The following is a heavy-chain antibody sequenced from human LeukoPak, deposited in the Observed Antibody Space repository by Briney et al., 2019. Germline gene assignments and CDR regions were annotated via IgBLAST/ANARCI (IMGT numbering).Heavy chain of an antibody. Sequence: GRSLRLSCAASGFTFSSYAMHWVRQAPGKGLEWVAVISYDGSNKYYADSVKGRFTISRDNSKNTLYLQMNSLRAEDTAVYYCARTNTYSSSWSPGYWGQGTLVTVSS. J-gene: IGHJ4*02. CDR3: ARTNTYSSSWSPGY. D-gene: IGHD6-13*01. CDR1: GFTFSSYA. CDR2: ISYDGSNK. V-gene: IGHV3-30-3*01.